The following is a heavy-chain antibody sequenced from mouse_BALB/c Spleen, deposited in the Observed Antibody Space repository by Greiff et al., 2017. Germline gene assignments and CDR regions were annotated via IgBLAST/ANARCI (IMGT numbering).Heavy chain of an antibody. CDR1: GYSFTDYI. D-gene: IGHD2-3*01. J-gene: IGHJ1*01. V-gene: IGHV1-39*01. CDR3: ARNADGSYWYFDV. Sequence: EVQLQQTGPELVKPGASVKISCKASGYSFTDYIMLWVKQSHGKSLEWIGNINPYYGSTSYNLKFKGKATLTVDKSSSTAYMQLNSLTSEDSAVYYCARNADGSYWYFDVWGAGTTVTVSS. CDR2: INPYYGST.